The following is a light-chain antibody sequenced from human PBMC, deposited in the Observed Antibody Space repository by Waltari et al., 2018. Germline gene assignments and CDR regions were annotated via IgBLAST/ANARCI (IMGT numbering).Light chain of an antibody. Sequence: QSALTQPASVSGSPGQSLTIFCAGTSNDVGGYNSVSWYQEHPGQAPRVIIYDVSDRPAGVSARFSGSKSGNTASLTISGLQAEDEADYYCSSQSSNDVVLFGGGTKLTVL. CDR3: SSQSSNDVVL. CDR1: SNDVGGYNS. CDR2: DVS. V-gene: IGLV2-14*01. J-gene: IGLJ2*01.